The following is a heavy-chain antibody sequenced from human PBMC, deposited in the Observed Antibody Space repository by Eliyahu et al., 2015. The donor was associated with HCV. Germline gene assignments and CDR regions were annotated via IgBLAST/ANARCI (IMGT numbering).Heavy chain of an antibody. D-gene: IGHD3-16*02. CDR1: GGTFSSYT. V-gene: IGHV1-69*02. J-gene: IGHJ3*02. Sequence: QVQLVQSGAEVKKPGSSVKVSCKASGGTFSSYTISWVRQAPGQGLEWMGRIIPILGIANYAQKFQGRVTITADKSTSTAYMELSSLRSEDTAVYYCARAMGELSPFDIWGQGTMVSRLF. CDR2: IIPILGIA. CDR3: ARAMGELSPFDI.